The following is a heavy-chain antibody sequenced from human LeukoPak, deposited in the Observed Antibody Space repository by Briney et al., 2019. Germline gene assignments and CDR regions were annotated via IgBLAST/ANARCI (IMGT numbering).Heavy chain of an antibody. CDR2: INPNSGGT. CDR3: ARDFFLGYCSSTSCNPGDY. J-gene: IGHJ4*02. V-gene: IGHV1-2*02. D-gene: IGHD2-2*01. CDR1: GYTFTGYY. Sequence: GASVKVSCKASGYTFTGYYMHWGRQAPGQGLEWMGWINPNSGGTNYAQKFQGRVTMTRDTSISTAYMELSRLRSDDTAVYYCARDFFLGYCSSTSCNPGDYWGQGTLVTVSS.